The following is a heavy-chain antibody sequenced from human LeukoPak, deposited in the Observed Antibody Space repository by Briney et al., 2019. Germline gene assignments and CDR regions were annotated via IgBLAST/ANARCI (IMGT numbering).Heavy chain of an antibody. V-gene: IGHV3-30*04. J-gene: IGHJ4*02. CDR1: GFSFRSYA. D-gene: IGHD5-24*01. Sequence: GGSLRLSCAASGFSFRSYAMHWVRQAPGKGLEWVAVISYDGSNKYYADSVKGRFTISRDNSKNTLYLKMNSLRAEDTAVYYCARGAARMVEMATIISFEYWGQGTLVTVSS. CDR3: ARGAARMVEMATIISFEY. CDR2: ISYDGSNK.